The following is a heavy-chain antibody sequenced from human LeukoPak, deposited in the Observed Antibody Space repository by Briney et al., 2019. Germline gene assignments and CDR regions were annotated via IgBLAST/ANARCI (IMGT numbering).Heavy chain of an antibody. D-gene: IGHD4-11*01. CDR3: ARAFYSNYYYYYYMDV. CDR2: IKQDGSEK. Sequence: GGSLRLSCAASGFTFSSYAMSWVRQAPGKGLEWVANIKQDGSEKYYVDSVKGRFTISRDNAKNSLYLQMNSLRAEDTAVYYCARAFYSNYYYYYYMDVWGKGTTVTVSS. V-gene: IGHV3-7*01. J-gene: IGHJ6*03. CDR1: GFTFSSYA.